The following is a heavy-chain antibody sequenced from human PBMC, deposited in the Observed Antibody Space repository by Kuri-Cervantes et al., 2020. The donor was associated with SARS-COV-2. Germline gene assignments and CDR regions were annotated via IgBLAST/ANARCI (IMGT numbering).Heavy chain of an antibody. D-gene: IGHD5-24*01. CDR3: GKVSWLQLWRRYSDS. J-gene: IGHJ4*02. Sequence: GSLRLSCTVSGGSISSHYWSWIRQPPGKGLEWIGHLDTSGSTTYNPSLRGRVTISLDPSNNQVSLSPTSATAADTAVYYCGKVSWLQLWRRYSDSWGQGTLVTVSS. CDR2: LDTSGST. V-gene: IGHV4-4*09. CDR1: GGSISSHY.